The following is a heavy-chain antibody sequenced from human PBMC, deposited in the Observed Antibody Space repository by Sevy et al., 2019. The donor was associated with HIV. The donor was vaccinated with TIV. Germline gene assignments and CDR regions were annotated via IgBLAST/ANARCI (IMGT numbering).Heavy chain of an antibody. V-gene: IGHV3-48*02. CDR1: GFSFDSYG. J-gene: IGHJ4*02. CDR3: ARDGPSRPTVVTPFKYFDY. Sequence: GGSLRLSCAVSGFSFDSYGMTWVRQAPGKGLEWVSYISSSSSTIYYADSVKGRFTISRDNAKNSLYLQMNSLRDEDTAVYYCARDGPSRPTVVTPFKYFDYWGQGTLVTVSS. D-gene: IGHD4-17*01. CDR2: ISSSSSTI.